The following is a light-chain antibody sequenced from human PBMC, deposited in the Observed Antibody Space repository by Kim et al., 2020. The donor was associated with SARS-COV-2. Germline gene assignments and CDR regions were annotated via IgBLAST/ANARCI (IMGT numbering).Light chain of an antibody. V-gene: IGLV3-1*01. CDR3: QAWDSDSYVA. CDR1: NLGNKY. CDR2: HDT. Sequence: SYELTQPRSVSVSPGQTANINCYGENLGNKYVSWYQQRAGQSPVLVIYHDTKRPSGIPERMSASNSGSSATLTISETQDMDEADYYCQAWDSDSYVAFGGGTQLTVL. J-gene: IGLJ2*01.